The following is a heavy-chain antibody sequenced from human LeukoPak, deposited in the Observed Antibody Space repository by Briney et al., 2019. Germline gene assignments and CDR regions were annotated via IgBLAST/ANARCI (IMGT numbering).Heavy chain of an antibody. Sequence: PGGSLRLSCAASGFTFSGYGMHWVRQAPGKGLEWVAFIRYDGSNKYYADSVKGRFTISRDNSKNTLYLQMNSLRAEDTAVYYCAKDQTAYCGGDCYSGFDYWGQGTLVAVSP. J-gene: IGHJ4*02. D-gene: IGHD2-21*01. CDR2: IRYDGSNK. CDR3: AKDQTAYCGGDCYSGFDY. CDR1: GFTFSGYG. V-gene: IGHV3-30*02.